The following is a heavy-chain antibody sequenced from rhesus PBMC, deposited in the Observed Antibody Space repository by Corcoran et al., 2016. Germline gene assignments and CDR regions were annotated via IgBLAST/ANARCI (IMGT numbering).Heavy chain of an antibody. V-gene: IGHV4-122*02. D-gene: IGHD4-23*01. J-gene: IGHJ3*01. CDR2: ITYSGST. CDR1: GGSISSGSYY. CDR3: ARFTVTTERDAFDF. Sequence: QVQLQESGPGLVKPSEPLSLTCAVSGGSISSGSYYWSWIRQPPGKGLEWIDYITYSGSTSYNPSLKSRVTISRDTSKNQFSLKLSSVTAADTAVYYCARFTVTTERDAFDFWGQGLRVTVSS.